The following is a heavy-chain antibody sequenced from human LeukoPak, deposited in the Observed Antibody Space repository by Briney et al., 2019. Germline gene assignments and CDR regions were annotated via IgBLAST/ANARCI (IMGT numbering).Heavy chain of an antibody. D-gene: IGHD3-3*01. CDR2: ISSSSSYI. CDR3: ARDHYDFWSGYSYYFDY. CDR1: GFTFSSYS. J-gene: IGHJ4*02. Sequence: TGGSLRLSCAASGFTFSSYSMNWVRQAPGKGLEWVSSISSSSSYIYYADSVKGRFTISRDNAKNSLYLQMNSLRAEDTAVYYCARDHYDFWSGYSYYFDYWGQGTLVTVSS. V-gene: IGHV3-21*01.